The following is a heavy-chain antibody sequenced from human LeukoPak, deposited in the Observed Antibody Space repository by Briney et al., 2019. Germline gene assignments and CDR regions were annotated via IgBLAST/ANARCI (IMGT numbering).Heavy chain of an antibody. J-gene: IGHJ3*02. CDR1: GGSISSYY. CDR2: IYYSGST. CDR3: ARRGTRDAFDI. V-gene: IGHV4-59*08. Sequence: PSETLSLTCTVSGGSISSYYWSWIRQPPGKGLEWVGYIYYSGSTNYNPSLKSRGIISADTSKNQFSLKLSSVTAAATAVYYCARRGTRDAFDIWGQGTMVTVSS.